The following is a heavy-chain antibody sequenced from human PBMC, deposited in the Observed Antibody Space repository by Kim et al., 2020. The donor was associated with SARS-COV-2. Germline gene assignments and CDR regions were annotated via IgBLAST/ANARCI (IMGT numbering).Heavy chain of an antibody. V-gene: IGHV4-34*01. CDR3: ARGLRCLDY. D-gene: IGHD4-17*01. J-gene: IGHJ4*02. CDR2: INHSGST. Sequence: SETLSLTCAVYGGSFSGYYWSWIRQPPGKGLEWIGEINHSGSTNYNPSLKSRVTISVDTSKNQFSLKLSSVTAADTAVYYCARGLRCLDYWGQGTLVTVS. CDR1: GGSFSGYY.